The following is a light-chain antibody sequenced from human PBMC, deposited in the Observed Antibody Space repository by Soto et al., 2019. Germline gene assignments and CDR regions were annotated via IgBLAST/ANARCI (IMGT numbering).Light chain of an antibody. Sequence: DIQMTQSPSSLSASVVDRVTITCRASQSISSYLNWYQQKPGKAPKLLIYAASSLQSGVPSRFSGSGSGTDFTLTISSLQPEDFATYYCQQSYSTLFGQGTRLEIK. CDR3: QQSYSTL. J-gene: IGKJ5*01. V-gene: IGKV1-39*01. CDR2: AAS. CDR1: QSISSY.